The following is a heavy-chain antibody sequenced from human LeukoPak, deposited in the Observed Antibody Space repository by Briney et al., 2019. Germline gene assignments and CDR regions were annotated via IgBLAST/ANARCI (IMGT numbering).Heavy chain of an antibody. CDR2: INNEESST. D-gene: IGHD6-13*01. J-gene: IGHJ4*02. CDR3: ARGYSSNYRVDY. V-gene: IGHV3-74*01. Sequence: TGGSLSLPCAVSGLTFSSYWMHWVRHAPGKGLVWVSRINNEESSTTYADSVKGRFTISRDNAKNTLYLQMNSLRAEDTAVYYCARGYSSNYRVDYWGQGTLVTVPS. CDR1: GLTFSSYW.